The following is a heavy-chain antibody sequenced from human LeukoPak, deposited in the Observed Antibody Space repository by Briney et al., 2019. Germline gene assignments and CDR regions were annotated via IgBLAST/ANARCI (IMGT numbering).Heavy chain of an antibody. D-gene: IGHD1-26*01. Sequence: GGSLRLSCAASGFTFDDFAMHWVRQAPGKGLEWVSLISWEGGSTYYADSVEGRFTISRDNNKNSLYLQMNSLRPEDSALYYCAKGSGGSPDTAFDIWGQGTMVTVAS. CDR2: ISWEGGST. V-gene: IGHV3-43D*03. J-gene: IGHJ3*02. CDR3: AKGSGGSPDTAFDI. CDR1: GFTFDDFA.